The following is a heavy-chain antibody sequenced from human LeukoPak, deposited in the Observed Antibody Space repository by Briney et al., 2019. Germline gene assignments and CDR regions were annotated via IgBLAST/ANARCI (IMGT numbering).Heavy chain of an antibody. D-gene: IGHD6-13*01. CDR1: GFTFSAYG. J-gene: IGHJ5*02. CDR3: AKDRSSCWFDP. Sequence: GGSLRLSCTASGFTFSAYGMNWVRQAPGKGLEWVSAISGSGGSTYYADSVKGRFTISRDNSKNTLYLQMNSLRAEDTAVYYCAKDRSSCWFDPWGQGTLVTVSS. V-gene: IGHV3-23*01. CDR2: ISGSGGST.